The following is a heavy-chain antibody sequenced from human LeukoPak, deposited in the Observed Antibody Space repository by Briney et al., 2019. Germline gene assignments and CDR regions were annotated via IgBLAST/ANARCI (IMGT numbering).Heavy chain of an antibody. J-gene: IGHJ4*02. D-gene: IGHD4-17*01. V-gene: IGHV3-73*01. CDR2: IRSKAISFAA. CDR3: TGHSSANGDYYFDS. CDR1: GFIFSDSA. Sequence: GGSLRLSCAASGFIFSDSAMHWVRQASGKGLEWVGRIRSKAISFAAAYGESVKGRFTVSRDDSKNTAYLQMNSLKTEDTAVYYCTGHSSANGDYYFDSWGQGTPVTVSS.